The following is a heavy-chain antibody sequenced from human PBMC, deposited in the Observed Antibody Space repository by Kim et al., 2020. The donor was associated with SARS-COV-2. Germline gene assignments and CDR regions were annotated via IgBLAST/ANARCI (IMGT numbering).Heavy chain of an antibody. V-gene: IGHV3-73*01. D-gene: IGHD3-10*01. CDR1: AFTFSGSA. CDR3: IRHVEFQRSY. Sequence: GGSLRLSCAASAFTFSGSAINWVRQASGKGLEWLGHIRSRTKNYATEYGESVRGRFTISRDDSQNTAYLEMNSLKIEDTAVYYCIRHVEFQRSYWGQGTRVTVSS. J-gene: IGHJ4*02. CDR2: IRSRTKNYAT.